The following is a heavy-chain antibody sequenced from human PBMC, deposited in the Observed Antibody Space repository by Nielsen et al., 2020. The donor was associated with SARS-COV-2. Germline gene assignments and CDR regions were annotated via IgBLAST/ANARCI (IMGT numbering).Heavy chain of an antibody. D-gene: IGHD3-3*01. Sequence: ASVKVSCKVSGYTLTELSMHWVRQAPGKGLEWMGGFDPEDGETIYAQKFQGRVTMTEDTSTDTAYMELSSLRSEDTAVYYCARPGNYDFWRGHFQHWGQGTLVTVSS. CDR2: FDPEDGET. V-gene: IGHV1-24*01. CDR1: GYTLTELS. J-gene: IGHJ1*01. CDR3: ARPGNYDFWRGHFQH.